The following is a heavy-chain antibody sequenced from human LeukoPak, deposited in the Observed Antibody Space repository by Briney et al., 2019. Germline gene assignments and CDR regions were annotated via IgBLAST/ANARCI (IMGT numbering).Heavy chain of an antibody. CDR1: GYSLTELS. Sequence: ASVKISCKDSGYSLTELSMQWVRQAPGKGPECMGGFDPEENKMIYAQKFQGRVTMTEDTSTDTAYMELSSLRSEDTAIYYCATRNGDSWSGYVNWGQGTLVTVSS. CDR2: FDPEENKM. CDR3: ATRNGDSWSGYVN. D-gene: IGHD3-3*01. J-gene: IGHJ4*02. V-gene: IGHV1-24*01.